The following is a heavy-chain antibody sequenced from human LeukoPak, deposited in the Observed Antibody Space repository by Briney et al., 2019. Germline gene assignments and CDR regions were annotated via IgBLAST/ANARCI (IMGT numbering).Heavy chain of an antibody. J-gene: IGHJ5*02. D-gene: IGHD3-22*01. CDR1: GFTFTNYG. Sequence: GGSLRLSCAASGFTFTNYGLIWVREAAGQGLEWVAAISNDGGGTMYAAFVEGRFTISRDNSKNTLFLQMSSLRAEDTALYYCAKGSSGYFADLWGQGTLVTVSS. CDR3: AKGSSGYFADL. V-gene: IGHV3-23*01. CDR2: ISNDGGGT.